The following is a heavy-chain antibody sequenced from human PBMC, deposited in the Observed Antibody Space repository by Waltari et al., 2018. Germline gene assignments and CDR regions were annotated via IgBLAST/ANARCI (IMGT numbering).Heavy chain of an antibody. J-gene: IGHJ5*02. Sequence: EVQLVESGGGLVQPGGSLRLSCAASGFTFSSYWMSWVRQAPGKGLEWVANIKQDGSEKYYVDSVKGRFTISRDNAKNSLYLQMNSLRAEDTAVYYCARKGRYDFWNWFDPWGQGTLVTVSS. CDR3: ARKGRYDFWNWFDP. D-gene: IGHD3-3*01. CDR2: IKQDGSEK. V-gene: IGHV3-7*01. CDR1: GFTFSSYW.